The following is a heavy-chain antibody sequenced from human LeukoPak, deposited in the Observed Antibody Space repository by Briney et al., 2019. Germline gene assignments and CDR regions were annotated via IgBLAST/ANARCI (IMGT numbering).Heavy chain of an antibody. Sequence: GGSLRLSCSASGFTFSSYSMNWVRQAPGKGLEWVSYISSSSSTIYYADSAKGRFTISRDSAKNSLYLQMNSLRAEDTAVYYCAREDFDNWGQGTLVTVSS. J-gene: IGHJ5*02. CDR2: ISSSSSTI. CDR3: AREDFDN. V-gene: IGHV3-48*04. CDR1: GFTFSSYS.